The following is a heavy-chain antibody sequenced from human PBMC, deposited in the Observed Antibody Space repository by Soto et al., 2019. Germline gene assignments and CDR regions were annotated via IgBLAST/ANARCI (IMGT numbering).Heavy chain of an antibody. Sequence: ESLKISCKGSGYIFTSYWIGWVRQMPGKGLEWMGIIYPGDSDTRYSPSFQGQVTISADKSISTAYLQWSSLKASDTAVYYCARPTSYDYSNSDFDPWGQGTLVTVSS. D-gene: IGHD4-4*01. J-gene: IGHJ5*02. CDR1: GYIFTSYW. CDR2: IYPGDSDT. V-gene: IGHV5-51*01. CDR3: ARPTSYDYSNSDFDP.